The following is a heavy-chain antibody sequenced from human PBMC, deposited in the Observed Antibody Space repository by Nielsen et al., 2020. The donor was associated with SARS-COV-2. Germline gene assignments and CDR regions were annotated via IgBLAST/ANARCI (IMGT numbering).Heavy chain of an antibody. J-gene: IGHJ6*02. Sequence: SETLSLTCTVSGGSISGYYWSWVRQPPGKGLEWIGEIYHSGSTNYNPSLKSRVTISVDKSKNQFSLKLSSVTAADTAVYYCARAVVYYYYYYGMDVWGQGTTVTVSS. CDR2: IYHSGST. D-gene: IGHD5/OR15-5a*01. CDR1: GGSISGYY. V-gene: IGHV4-34*01. CDR3: ARAVVYYYYYYGMDV.